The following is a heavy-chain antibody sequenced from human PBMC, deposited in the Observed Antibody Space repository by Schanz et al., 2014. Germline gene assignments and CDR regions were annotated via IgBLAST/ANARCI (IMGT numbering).Heavy chain of an antibody. CDR1: GFTFTTHS. V-gene: IGHV3-23*01. D-gene: IGHD3-16*01. CDR2: ISGSGGST. J-gene: IGHJ4*02. CDR3: AKGLYYDNTGGGFDY. Sequence: EVQLLESGGGLVRPGGSLRLSCAASGFTFTTHSMTWVRQAPGKGLEWVSGISGSGGSTYYADSVKGRFTISRDNSKTTLSLQMNSLRAEDTAVYYCAKGLYYDNTGGGFDYWGQGTQVTVSS.